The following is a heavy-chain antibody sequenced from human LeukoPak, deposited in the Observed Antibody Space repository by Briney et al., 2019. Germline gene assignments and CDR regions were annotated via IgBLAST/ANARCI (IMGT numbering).Heavy chain of an antibody. CDR2: MWYDGSYK. CDR3: AKVKVAARHFDY. D-gene: IGHD6-6*01. CDR1: GFTFNTNG. J-gene: IGHJ4*02. V-gene: IGHV3-30*02. Sequence: GSLRLSCAASGFTFNTNGMYWVRQAPGKGLEWVAFMWYDGSYKHYAESVKGRCTISSDNSKNTLYLQMNSLRAEDTALYYCAKVKVAARHFDYWGQGTLVTVSS.